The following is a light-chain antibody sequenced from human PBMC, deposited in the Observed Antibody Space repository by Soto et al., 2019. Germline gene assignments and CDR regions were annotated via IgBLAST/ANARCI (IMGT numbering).Light chain of an antibody. CDR3: QQYGDLPLT. V-gene: IGKV3-15*01. Sequence: EIVLTQSPATLSVSPGERATLSCRASQSVGSNFAWYQQKPGQAPRLLIFASSTRATGVPARFSGSGSGTEITLTISSLQSEDFAVYYCQQYGDLPLTFGGGAKVEIE. J-gene: IGKJ4*01. CDR2: ASS. CDR1: QSVGSN.